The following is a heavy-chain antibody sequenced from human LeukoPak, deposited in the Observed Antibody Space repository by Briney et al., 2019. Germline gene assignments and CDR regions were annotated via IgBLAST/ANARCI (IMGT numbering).Heavy chain of an antibody. J-gene: IGHJ2*01. CDR1: GGSISSYY. CDR2: IYYSGST. CDR3: ARGYSYGLYGPWWYFDL. D-gene: IGHD5-18*01. Sequence: SETLSLTCTVSGGSISSYYWSWIRQPPGKGLEWIGYIYYSGSTNYNPSLKSRVTISVDTSKNQFSLKLSSVTAADTAVYYCARGYSYGLYGPWWYFDLWGRGTLVTVSS. V-gene: IGHV4-59*01.